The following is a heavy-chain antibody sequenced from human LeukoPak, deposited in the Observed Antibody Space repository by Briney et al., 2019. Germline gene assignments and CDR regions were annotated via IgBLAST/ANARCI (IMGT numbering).Heavy chain of an antibody. CDR2: IYYSGST. Sequence: SETLSLTCTVSGGSISSSNYYWGWIRQPPGKGLEWIGSIYYSGSTNFSPSLKSRVTISVDTSKNQFSLKLSSVTAADTAVYYCARGVPSYDSRGYYYDYWGQGTLVTVSS. CDR3: ARGVPSYDSRGYYYDY. CDR1: GGSISSSNYY. D-gene: IGHD3-22*01. V-gene: IGHV4-39*07. J-gene: IGHJ4*02.